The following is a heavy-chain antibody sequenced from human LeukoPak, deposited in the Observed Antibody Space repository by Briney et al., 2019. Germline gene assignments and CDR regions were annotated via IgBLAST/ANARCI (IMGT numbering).Heavy chain of an antibody. J-gene: IGHJ6*02. Sequence: ASVKVSCKASGYTFTGYYMHWVRQAPGQGLEWMGWISPNSGGTNYAQKFQGRVTMTRDTSISTAYMELSRLRSDDTAVYYCAREFTMVRGVTGMDVWGQGTTVTVSS. V-gene: IGHV1-2*02. D-gene: IGHD3-10*01. CDR1: GYTFTGYY. CDR3: AREFTMVRGVTGMDV. CDR2: ISPNSGGT.